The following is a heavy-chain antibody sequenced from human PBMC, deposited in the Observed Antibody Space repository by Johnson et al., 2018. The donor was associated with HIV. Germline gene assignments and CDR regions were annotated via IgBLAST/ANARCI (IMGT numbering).Heavy chain of an antibody. Sequence: EVQLVESGGGLVKPGGSLRLSCAASGFTFINAWMSCVRQAPGKGLEWVGRIYSKTDGGTTEYAAPVKGRFTISRDDSKNTRYLQQTSLKSEDRAGYYCTTDQVGRNFGWRYHSWGQGTMVTVSS. D-gene: IGHD1-14*01. CDR2: IYSKTDGGTT. V-gene: IGHV3-15*01. J-gene: IGHJ3*02. CDR3: TTDQVGRNFGWRYHS. CDR1: GFTFINAW.